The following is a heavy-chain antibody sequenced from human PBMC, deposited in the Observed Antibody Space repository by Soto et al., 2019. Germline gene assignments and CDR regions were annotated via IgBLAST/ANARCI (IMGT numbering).Heavy chain of an antibody. CDR3: AKDIYVCGSYRMGGFDY. D-gene: IGHD3-16*02. CDR1: GFTFSSYG. V-gene: IGHV3-30*18. Sequence: QVQLVESGGGVVQPGRSLRLSCAASGFTFSSYGMHWVRQAPGKGLEWVAVISYDGSNKYYADSVKGRFTISRDNSKNRLYLKMNSLRAEDTAVYYCAKDIYVCGSYRMGGFDYWGQGTLVTVSS. J-gene: IGHJ4*02. CDR2: ISYDGSNK.